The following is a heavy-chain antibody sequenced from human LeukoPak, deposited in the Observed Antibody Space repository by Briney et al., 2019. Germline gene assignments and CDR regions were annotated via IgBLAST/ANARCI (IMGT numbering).Heavy chain of an antibody. V-gene: IGHV4-4*07. J-gene: IGHJ6*03. D-gene: IGHD1-26*01. CDR3: ARLSSMGATTLWYYYYYMDV. CDR1: GGSISSYY. CDR2: IHTSGST. Sequence: SETLSLTCTFSGGSISSYYWSWIRQPAGKGLEWIGRIHTSGSTNYNPSLKSRVTMSVDTSKNQFSLKLSSVTAADTAVYYCARLSSMGATTLWYYYYYMDVWGKGTTVTISS.